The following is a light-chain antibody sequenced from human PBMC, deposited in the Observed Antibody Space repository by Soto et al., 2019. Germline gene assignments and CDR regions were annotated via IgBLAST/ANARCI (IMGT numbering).Light chain of an antibody. J-gene: IGKJ4*01. CDR2: DAS. V-gene: IGKV1-5*01. Sequence: DIQMTHSPSILSASVGDRVTITCRASQSISSWLAWYQQKPGKAPKLLIYDASSLESGVPSRFSGSGSGTEFTLTISSLQPDDFATYYCQQYNSYSLTFGGGTKVDIK. CDR3: QQYNSYSLT. CDR1: QSISSW.